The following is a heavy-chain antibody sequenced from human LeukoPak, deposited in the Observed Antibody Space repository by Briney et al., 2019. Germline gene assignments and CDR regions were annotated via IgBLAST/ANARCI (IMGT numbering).Heavy chain of an antibody. J-gene: IGHJ6*03. Sequence: SQTLSLTCAISGDSVSSNSAAWNWIRQSPSRGLEWLGRTYYRSKWYNDYAVSVKSRITINPDTSKNQFSLQLNSVTPEDTAVYYCARNGYSYGYYYYYYMDVWGKGTTVTVSS. V-gene: IGHV6-1*01. CDR2: TYYRSKWYN. D-gene: IGHD5-18*01. CDR3: ARNGYSYGYYYYYYMDV. CDR1: GDSVSSNSAA.